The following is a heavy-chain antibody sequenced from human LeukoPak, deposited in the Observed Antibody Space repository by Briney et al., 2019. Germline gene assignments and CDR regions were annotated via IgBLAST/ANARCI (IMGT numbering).Heavy chain of an antibody. D-gene: IGHD3-22*01. CDR3: ARVYDSSGYYFPFFDY. Sequence: GGSLRLSCAPSGFTFSSYAMSWVRQAPGKGLEWVANIKQDGSEKYYVDSVKGRFTISRDSAKNSLYLQMNSLRAEDTAVYYCARVYDSSGYYFPFFDYWGQGTLVTVSS. CDR1: GFTFSSYA. J-gene: IGHJ4*02. V-gene: IGHV3-7*01. CDR2: IKQDGSEK.